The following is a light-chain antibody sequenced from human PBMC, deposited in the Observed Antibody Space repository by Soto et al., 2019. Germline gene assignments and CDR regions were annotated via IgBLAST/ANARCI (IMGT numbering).Light chain of an antibody. CDR2: GAS. V-gene: IGKV1-39*01. J-gene: IGKJ4*01. CDR3: QQSYSTPPT. CDR1: QTISSY. Sequence: DIQMTQSPSSLSASVGDRVTITCRASQTISSYLNWYQQKPGKAPKFLIYGASSLQSGVPSRFSGSESGTYFTLTISSLQPEEFATYFCQQSYSTPPTFGGGTRVEIK.